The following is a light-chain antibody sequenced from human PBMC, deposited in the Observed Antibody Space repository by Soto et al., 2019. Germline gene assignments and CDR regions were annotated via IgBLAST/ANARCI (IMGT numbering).Light chain of an antibody. Sequence: EIVLTQSPATLSMSPGERAILSCRASQSVGTYLAWYQQKPGQAPRLLIYDASNRATGIPARFGGSGSGTDFTLTINSLEPEDFAVYYCQQRSHWPGTLGPGTKVDIK. CDR3: QQRSHWPGT. J-gene: IGKJ3*01. CDR2: DAS. V-gene: IGKV3-11*01. CDR1: QSVGTY.